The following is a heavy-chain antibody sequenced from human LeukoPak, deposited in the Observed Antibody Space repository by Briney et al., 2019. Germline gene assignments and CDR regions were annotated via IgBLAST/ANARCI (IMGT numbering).Heavy chain of an antibody. CDR1: GFIFHNFG. CDR3: ARLVCTTIPCYGKFYFDY. D-gene: IGHD3-16*01. Sequence: GTSLRLSCAASGFIFHNFGMHWVRQAPGKGLEWLAVMWYDGNNKYYADSVKGRFTISRDDAKNSVFLQMDSLRAEDTAIYYCARLVCTTIPCYGKFYFDYWGQGTLVPVSS. J-gene: IGHJ4*02. V-gene: IGHV3-33*01. CDR2: MWYDGNNK.